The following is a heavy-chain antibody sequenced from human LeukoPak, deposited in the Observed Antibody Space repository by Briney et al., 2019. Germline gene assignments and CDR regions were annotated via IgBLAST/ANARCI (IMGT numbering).Heavy chain of an antibody. V-gene: IGHV3-48*03. J-gene: IGHJ4*02. Sequence: GGSLRLSCAAPGFTFSSYEMNWVRQAPGKGLEWVSYISSSGSTIYYADSVKGRFTISRDNAKNSLFLQMNSLRAEDTAVYYCARVPYDILTGYYIDYWAREPWSPSPQ. D-gene: IGHD3-9*01. CDR2: ISSSGSTI. CDR1: GFTFSSYE. CDR3: ARVPYDILTGYYIDY.